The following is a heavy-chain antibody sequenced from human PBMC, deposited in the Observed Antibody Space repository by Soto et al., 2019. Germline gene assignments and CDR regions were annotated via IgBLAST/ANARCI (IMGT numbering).Heavy chain of an antibody. J-gene: IGHJ5*02. CDR2: IYYSGST. CDR1: GGSISSYY. Sequence: SETLSLTCSVSGGSISSYYWSWIRQPPGKGLEWIGYIYYSGSTNYNPSLKSRVTISVDTSKNQFSLKLSSVTAADTAVYYCARVRNRYCSGGSCLVNFRFDPWGQGTLVTVSS. D-gene: IGHD2-15*01. V-gene: IGHV4-59*01. CDR3: ARVRNRYCSGGSCLVNFRFDP.